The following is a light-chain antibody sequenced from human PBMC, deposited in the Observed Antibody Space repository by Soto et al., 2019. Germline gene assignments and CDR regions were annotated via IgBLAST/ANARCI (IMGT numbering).Light chain of an antibody. J-gene: IGLJ3*02. CDR3: AAWDDSLNGWV. CDR2: EGN. Sequence: QSALTQPASVSASPGQSITISCTGTSSDVGGYDLVSWYQQRPGKAPKLMIYEGNKWPSGVSNRFSGSKSGTSASLAISGLQSEDEADYYCAAWDDSLNGWVFGGGTKLTVL. V-gene: IGLV2-14*02. CDR1: SSDVGGYDL.